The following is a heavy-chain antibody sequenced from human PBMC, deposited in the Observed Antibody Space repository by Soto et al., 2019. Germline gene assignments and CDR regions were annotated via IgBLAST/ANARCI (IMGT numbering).Heavy chain of an antibody. J-gene: IGHJ5*02. CDR3: ARAPPSSIAARPESVWFDP. D-gene: IGHD6-6*01. CDR1: GGSISSGDYY. V-gene: IGHV4-30-4*01. Sequence: QVQLQESGPRLVKPSQTLSLTCTVSGGSISSGDYYWSWIRQPPGKGLEWIGYIYYSGSTYYNPSLKSRVTISVDTSKNQFSLKLSSVTAADTAVYYCARAPPSSIAARPESVWFDPWGQGTLVTVSS. CDR2: IYYSGST.